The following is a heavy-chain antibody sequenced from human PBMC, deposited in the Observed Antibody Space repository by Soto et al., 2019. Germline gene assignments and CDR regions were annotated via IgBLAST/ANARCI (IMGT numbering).Heavy chain of an antibody. D-gene: IGHD5-12*01. CDR2: ISSSGSTI. V-gene: IGHV3-48*03. CDR1: GFTFSSYE. CDR3: AGDGYNSNFDY. Sequence: VGSLRLSCAASGFTFSSYEMNWVRQAPGKGLEWVSYISSSGSTIYYADSVKGRFTISRDNAKNSLYLQMNSLRAEDTAVYYCAGDGYNSNFDYWGQGTLVTVSS. J-gene: IGHJ4*02.